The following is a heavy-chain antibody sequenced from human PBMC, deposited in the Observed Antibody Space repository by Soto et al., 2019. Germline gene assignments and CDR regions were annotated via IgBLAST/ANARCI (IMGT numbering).Heavy chain of an antibody. V-gene: IGHV3-23*01. CDR2: ISGSGVST. CDR1: GFTFSSYA. D-gene: IGHD2-2*01. CDR3: AQDPAYCSSNSCPRAEYFQH. J-gene: IGHJ1*01. Sequence: EVQLLESGGGLVQPGGSLRLSCAASGFTFSSYAMSWVRQAPGKGLEWVSAISGSGVSTYYADSVKGRFTISRDNSKNTLYLQMNSLRAEDTAVYYCAQDPAYCSSNSCPRAEYFQHWGQGTLVTVS.